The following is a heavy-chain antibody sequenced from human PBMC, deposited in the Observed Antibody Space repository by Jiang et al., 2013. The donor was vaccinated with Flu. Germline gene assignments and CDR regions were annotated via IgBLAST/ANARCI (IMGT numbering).Heavy chain of an antibody. CDR1: GFTFRTCA. V-gene: IGHV3-66*01. D-gene: IGHD3-10*01. CDR3: ARALLWFGDNWFDP. J-gene: IGHJ5*02. Sequence: ASGFTFRTCAMHWVRQAPGKGLEWVSVIYSGGSTYYADSVKGRFTISRDNSKNTLYLQMNSLRAEDTAVYYCARALLWFGDNWFDPWGQGTLVTVSS. CDR2: IYSGGST.